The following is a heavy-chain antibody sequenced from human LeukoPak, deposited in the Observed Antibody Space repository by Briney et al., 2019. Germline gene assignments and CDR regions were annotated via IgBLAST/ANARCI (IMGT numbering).Heavy chain of an antibody. CDR3: TTDNWRGLDAFDV. V-gene: IGHV3-15*01. Sequence: GGSLRLSCAASGFTFTNAWMSWVRQAPGKGLEWVGRFKTKTDGGTTDYAAPVKGRFTISRDASKYTLYLQMDSLKTEDTAMYYCTTDNWRGLDAFDVWGLGTMVTVSS. D-gene: IGHD3-3*01. CDR1: GFTFTNAW. J-gene: IGHJ3*01. CDR2: FKTKTDGGTT.